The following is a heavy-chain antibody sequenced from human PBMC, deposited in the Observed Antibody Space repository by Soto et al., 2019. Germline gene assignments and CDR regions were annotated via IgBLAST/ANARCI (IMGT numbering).Heavy chain of an antibody. CDR2: TRNKANSYTT. J-gene: IGHJ6*03. CDR3: ARDIMDV. Sequence: GGSLRLSCAASGFTFSDRYMDWVRQAPGKGLEWVGRTRNKANSYTTEYAASVKGRFTISRDDSKNSLYLQMNSLKTEDTAVYYCARDIMDVWGKGTTVTVSS. CDR1: GFTFSDRY. V-gene: IGHV3-72*01.